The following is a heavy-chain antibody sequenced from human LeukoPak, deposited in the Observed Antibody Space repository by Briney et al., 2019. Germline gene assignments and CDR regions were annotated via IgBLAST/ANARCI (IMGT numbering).Heavy chain of an antibody. D-gene: IGHD5-12*01. Sequence: PSETLSLTCTVSGGSMSGYYWSWIRQPPGKGLDWIGYIHYSGSTNYHPSLKSRVTLSMDTSKKQFSLNVRSVTDADTAVYCCARGLLVGNSGYYFDSWGRGTLVTVSA. CDR1: GGSMSGYY. J-gene: IGHJ4*02. V-gene: IGHV4-59*01. CDR2: IHYSGST. CDR3: ARGLLVGNSGYYFDS.